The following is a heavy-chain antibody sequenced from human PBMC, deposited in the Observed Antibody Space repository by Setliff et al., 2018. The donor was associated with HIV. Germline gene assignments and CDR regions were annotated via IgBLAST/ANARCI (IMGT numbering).Heavy chain of an antibody. J-gene: IGHJ3*01. CDR1: GGTFINYA. Sequence: SVKVSCKSSGGTFINYAFCWVRQAPGKGLEWMGRIIPIFETTDYAQKFQGRVTITADKSTSTAYLELSSLRSEDTAVYYCARAGQWLFPDAFDVWGQGTMVTVSS. V-gene: IGHV1-69*06. D-gene: IGHD6-19*01. CDR2: IIPIFETT. CDR3: ARAGQWLFPDAFDV.